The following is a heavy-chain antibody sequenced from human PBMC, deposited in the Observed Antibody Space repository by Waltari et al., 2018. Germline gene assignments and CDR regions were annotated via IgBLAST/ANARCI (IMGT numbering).Heavy chain of an antibody. D-gene: IGHD6-13*01. J-gene: IGHJ4*02. CDR2: IYHSGST. CDR1: GYSISSGYY. V-gene: IGHV4-38-2*01. CDR3: ATIAAAGTSY. Sequence: QVQLQESGPGLVKPSETLSLTCAVSGYSISSGYYWGWIRQPPGKGLEWIGSIYHSGSTYYNPSLKSRVTISVDTSKNQFSLKLSSVTAADTAVYYCATIAAAGTSYWGQGTLVTVSS.